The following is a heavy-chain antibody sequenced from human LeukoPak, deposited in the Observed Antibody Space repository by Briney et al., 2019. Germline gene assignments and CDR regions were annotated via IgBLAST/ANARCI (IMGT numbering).Heavy chain of an antibody. CDR2: ISYDGSNK. CDR3: ARDHRATTDY. D-gene: IGHD1-26*01. V-gene: IGHV3-30-3*01. CDR1: GFTFSSYA. Sequence: GGSLRLSCAASGFTFSSYAMHWVRQAPGKGLEWVAVISYDGSNKYYADSVKGRFTIPRDNSKNTLYLQMNSLRAEDTAVYYCARDHRATTDYWGQGTLVTVSS. J-gene: IGHJ4*02.